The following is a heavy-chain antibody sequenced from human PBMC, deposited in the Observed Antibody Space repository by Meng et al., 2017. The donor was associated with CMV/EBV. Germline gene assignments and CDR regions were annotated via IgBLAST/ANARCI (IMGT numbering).Heavy chain of an antibody. D-gene: IGHD6-25*01. CDR3: SRSPSGFYWYFDL. Sequence: SETLSLTCTVSGYSISSGYYWGWIRQPPGKGLEWIGSIYHSGSTYYNPSLKSRVTISVDTSNNQFSLNVNSVTAADTAVYYCSRSPSGFYWYFDLWGRGTLVTVSS. CDR2: IYHSGST. V-gene: IGHV4-38-2*02. CDR1: GYSISSGYY. J-gene: IGHJ2*01.